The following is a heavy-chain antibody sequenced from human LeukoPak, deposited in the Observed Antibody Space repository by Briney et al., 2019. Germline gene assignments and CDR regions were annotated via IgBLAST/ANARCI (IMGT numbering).Heavy chain of an antibody. D-gene: IGHD3-22*01. CDR1: GFTFDDYA. CDR3: AKDFYDSSGYFDY. J-gene: IGHJ4*02. CDR2: ISWNSGSI. V-gene: IGHV3-9*01. Sequence: SGGSLRLSCAASGFTFDDYAMHWVRQAPGKGLEWVSGISWNSGSIGYADSVKGRFTISRDNAKNSLYLQMNSLRAEDTALYYCAKDFYDSSGYFDYWGQGTLVTVSS.